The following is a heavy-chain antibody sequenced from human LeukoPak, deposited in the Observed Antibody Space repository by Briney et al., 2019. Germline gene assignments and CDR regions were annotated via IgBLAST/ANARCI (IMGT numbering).Heavy chain of an antibody. Sequence: SETLSLTCTVSGGSISSYYWSWIRQPPGKGLEWIGYIYYSGSTNYNPSLKSRVTISVDTSKNQFSLKLSSVTAAGTAVYYCARLDGYTIGYWFDPWGQGTLVTVSS. D-gene: IGHD5-24*01. CDR1: GGSISSYY. J-gene: IGHJ5*02. V-gene: IGHV4-59*01. CDR2: IYYSGST. CDR3: ARLDGYTIGYWFDP.